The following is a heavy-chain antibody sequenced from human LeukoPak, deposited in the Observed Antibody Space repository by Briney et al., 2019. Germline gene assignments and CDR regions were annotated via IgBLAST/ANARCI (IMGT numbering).Heavy chain of an antibody. CDR2: IYYSGST. J-gene: IGHJ4*02. V-gene: IGHV4-59*01. D-gene: IGHD3-9*01. CDR1: GGSISSYY. Sequence: SETLSLTCTVSGGSISSYYWSWIRQPPGKGLEWIGYIYYSGSTNYNPSLKSRVTISVDTSKNQFSLKLSSVTAADTAVYYCAAYDILTARLDYWGQGTLVTVSS. CDR3: AAYDILTARLDY.